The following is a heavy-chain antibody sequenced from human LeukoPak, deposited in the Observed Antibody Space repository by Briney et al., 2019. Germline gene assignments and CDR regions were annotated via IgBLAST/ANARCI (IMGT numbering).Heavy chain of an antibody. CDR1: GFTFSSYW. Sequence: QSGGSLSLTCGASGFTFSSYWMSWVRHAPGKGLEWVANIKQDGSEKYYVDSVKGRFTISRDNAKNSLYLQMNSLRAEDTAVYYCARDSYYDFWSGYYQGADYWGQGTLVTV. V-gene: IGHV3-7*01. J-gene: IGHJ4*02. CDR2: IKQDGSEK. D-gene: IGHD3-3*01. CDR3: ARDSYYDFWSGYYQGADY.